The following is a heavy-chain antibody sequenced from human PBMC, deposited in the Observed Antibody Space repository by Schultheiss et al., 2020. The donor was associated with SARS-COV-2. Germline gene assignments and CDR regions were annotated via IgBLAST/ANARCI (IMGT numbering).Heavy chain of an antibody. CDR2: ISYDGSNK. Sequence: GGSLRLSCTVSGLTFRSYDFNWVRLAPGKGLEWVAVISYDGSNKYYADSVKGRFTISRDNSKNTLYLQMNSLRAEDTAVYYCAKASDVGSGWTFDYWGQGTLVTVSS. D-gene: IGHD6-19*01. CDR3: AKASDVGSGWTFDY. V-gene: IGHV3-30*18. CDR1: GLTFRSYD. J-gene: IGHJ4*02.